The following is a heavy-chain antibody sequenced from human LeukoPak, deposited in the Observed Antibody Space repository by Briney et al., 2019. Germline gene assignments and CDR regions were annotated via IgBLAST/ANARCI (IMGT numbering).Heavy chain of an antibody. CDR2: FDHSGST. Sequence: SETLSLTCTVSGGSFSSYYWTWIRQPPGKGLEWIGYFDHSGSTNYNPSLKSRVSISSDTSKNQFSLELSSVTAADTAVYYCARLKATVSIHAYFDSWGQGTLVTVSS. CDR1: GGSFSSYY. J-gene: IGHJ4*02. D-gene: IGHD4-17*01. V-gene: IGHV4-59*01. CDR3: ARLKATVSIHAYFDS.